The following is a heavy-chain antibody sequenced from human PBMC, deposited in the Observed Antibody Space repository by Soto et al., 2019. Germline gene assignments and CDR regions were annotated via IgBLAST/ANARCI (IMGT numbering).Heavy chain of an antibody. D-gene: IGHD3-3*01. V-gene: IGHV3-74*01. Sequence: PAGTLRLTCAASGGTFSNYWRHWVRQTPGKGLVWVSRINTDGSDRNYVDSVKGRFTVSRANAKSTLYLQMNSLRAEDSAVYYGASSVRCPPDLNYWGQGTLVTVSS. CDR3: ASSVRCPPDLNY. CDR1: GGTFSNYW. J-gene: IGHJ4*02. CDR2: INTDGSDR.